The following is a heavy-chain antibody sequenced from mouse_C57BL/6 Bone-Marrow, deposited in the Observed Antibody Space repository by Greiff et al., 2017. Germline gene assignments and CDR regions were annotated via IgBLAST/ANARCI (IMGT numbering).Heavy chain of an antibody. J-gene: IGHJ2*01. V-gene: IGHV1-9*01. CDR1: GYTFTGYW. CDR3: ARRPPYYRGPFDY. D-gene: IGHD2-12*01. CDR2: ILPGTGST. Sequence: QVQLQQSGAELMKPGASVKISCKASGYTFTGYWIEWVKQRPGHGLEWIGEILPGTGSTNYNEKFKGKATFTADTSSNTAYMQLSSLTSDDSAIYYCARRPPYYRGPFDYWGQGTTLTVSS.